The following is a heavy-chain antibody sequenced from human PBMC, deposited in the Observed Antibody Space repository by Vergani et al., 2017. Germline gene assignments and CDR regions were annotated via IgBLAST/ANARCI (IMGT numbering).Heavy chain of an antibody. CDR3: AGVLGPAGYDILTPLSVVDAFDI. CDR1: GYTFTSYG. Sequence: QVQLVQSGAEVKKPGASVKVSCKASGYTFTSYGISWVRQAPGQGLEWMGWISAYNGNTNYAQKIPGRVTMTTDTSTSTAYMELRSLGSDDTAVYYFAGVLGPAGYDILTPLSVVDAFDIWGQGTMVTVSS. D-gene: IGHD3-9*01. CDR2: ISAYNGNT. J-gene: IGHJ3*02. V-gene: IGHV1-18*01.